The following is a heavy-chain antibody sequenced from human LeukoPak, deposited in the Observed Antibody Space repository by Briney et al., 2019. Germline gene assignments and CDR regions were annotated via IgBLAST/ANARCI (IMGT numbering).Heavy chain of an antibody. D-gene: IGHD2-21*02. CDR1: GFTFSSYA. Sequence: QPGGSLRLSCAASGFTFSSYAMHWVRQAPGKGLEWVAVISYDGSNKYYADSVKGRFTISRDNSKNTLYLQMNSLRAEDTAVYYCAREGYCGGDCYSNYFDYWGQGTLVTVSS. J-gene: IGHJ4*02. CDR2: ISYDGSNK. V-gene: IGHV3-30-3*01. CDR3: AREGYCGGDCYSNYFDY.